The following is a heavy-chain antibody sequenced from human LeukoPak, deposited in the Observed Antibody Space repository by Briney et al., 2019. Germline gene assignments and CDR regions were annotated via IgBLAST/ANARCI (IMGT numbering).Heavy chain of an antibody. CDR2: IYYSGST. Sequence: SETLSLTCIVSGVSISSYYWSWIRQPPGKGLEWIGYIYYSGSTNYNPSLKSRVTISVDTSKNQFSLKLSSVTAADTAVYYCARALVNTAMVIFDYWGQGTLVTVSS. D-gene: IGHD5-18*01. J-gene: IGHJ4*02. V-gene: IGHV4-59*01. CDR1: GVSISSYY. CDR3: ARALVNTAMVIFDY.